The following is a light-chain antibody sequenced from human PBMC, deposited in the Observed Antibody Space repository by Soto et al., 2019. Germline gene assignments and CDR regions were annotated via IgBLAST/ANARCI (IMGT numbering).Light chain of an antibody. V-gene: IGLV2-8*01. CDR3: TSHAGSNSFYV. J-gene: IGLJ1*01. CDR1: SSDVGAYNF. CDR2: EVS. Sequence: LTQPPSASGSPGQSVTISCTGTSSDVGAYNFVSWYQQHPGKAPKLMIYEVSKRPSGVPDRFSGPKSGNTASLTVSGLQAEDEADYYCTSHAGSNSFYVFGRVTMVTGL.